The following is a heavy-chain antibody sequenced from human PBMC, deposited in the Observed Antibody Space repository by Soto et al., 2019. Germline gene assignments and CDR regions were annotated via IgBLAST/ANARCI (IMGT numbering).Heavy chain of an antibody. Sequence: GGTLRLSCAASGFTFSSYGLHWVRQAPRTGLERVAVIWYDGSNKYYADSVKGRFTISRDNSKNTLYLQVNSLRAEDTAVYYCAREAAIVVVPGAINPSRHYYGIDGWGQGTTVTVSS. V-gene: IGHV3-33*01. D-gene: IGHD2-2*01. CDR1: GFTFSSYG. CDR3: AREAAIVVVPGAINPSRHYYGIDG. CDR2: IWYDGSNK. J-gene: IGHJ6*02.